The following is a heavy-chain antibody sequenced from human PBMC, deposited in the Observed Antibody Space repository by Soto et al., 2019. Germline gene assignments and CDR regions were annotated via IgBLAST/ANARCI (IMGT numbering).Heavy chain of an antibody. CDR1: GGSISSYY. CDR2: IYYSGST. V-gene: IGHV4-59*01. J-gene: IGHJ4*02. Sequence: SETLSLTCTVSGGSISSYYWSWIRQPPGKGLEWIGYIYYSGSTNYNPSLKSRVTISVDTSKNQFSLKLSSVTAADTAVYYCASFDGYYDILTGYGGFDYWGQGTLVTVSS. CDR3: ASFDGYYDILTGYGGFDY. D-gene: IGHD3-9*01.